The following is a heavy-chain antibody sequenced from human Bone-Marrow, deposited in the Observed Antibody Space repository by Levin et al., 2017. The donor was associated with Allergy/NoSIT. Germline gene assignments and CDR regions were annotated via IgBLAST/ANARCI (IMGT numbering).Heavy chain of an antibody. V-gene: IGHV5-10-1*01. D-gene: IGHD3-22*01. CDR1: GYSFTSYW. CDR3: ATSYDSSGYFGTDAFDI. CDR2: IDPSDSYT. J-gene: IGHJ3*02. Sequence: LGESLKISCKGSGYSFTSYWISWVRQMPGKGLEWMGRIDPSDSYTNYSPSFQGHVTISADKSISTAYLQWSSLKASDTAMYYCATSYDSSGYFGTDAFDIWGQGTMVTVSS.